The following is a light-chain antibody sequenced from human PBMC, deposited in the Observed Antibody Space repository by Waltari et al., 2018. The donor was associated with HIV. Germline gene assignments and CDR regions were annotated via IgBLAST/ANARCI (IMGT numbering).Light chain of an antibody. CDR1: QNISTY. V-gene: IGKV1-39*01. CDR2: TAS. J-gene: IGKJ4*01. Sequence: DTQMIQSPSSLSASVGDKVTITCRASQNISTYLNWFQQKSGKPPNLLIYTASTLQRGVPSRFSGSGSGTHFTLTINCLQSDDFATYFCQQSYTSPLSFGGGTKIEI. CDR3: QQSYTSPLS.